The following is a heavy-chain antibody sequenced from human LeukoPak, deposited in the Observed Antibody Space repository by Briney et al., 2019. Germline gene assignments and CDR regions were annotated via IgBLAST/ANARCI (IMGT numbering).Heavy chain of an antibody. J-gene: IGHJ4*02. D-gene: IGHD3-10*01. CDR2: IYHSGST. CDR3: AREGSIDGSGSYYDY. V-gene: IGHV4-4*02. CDR1: GGSISSSNW. Sequence: SETLSLTCAVSGGSISSSNWWSWVRQPPGKGLEWIGEIYHSGSTNYNPSLKSRVTISVDKSKNQFSLKLSSVTAADTAVYYCAREGSIDGSGSYYDYWGQGTLVTVSS.